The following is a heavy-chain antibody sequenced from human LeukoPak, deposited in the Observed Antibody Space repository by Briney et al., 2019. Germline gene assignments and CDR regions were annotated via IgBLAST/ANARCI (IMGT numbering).Heavy chain of an antibody. D-gene: IGHD6-6*01. V-gene: IGHV4-34*01. Sequence: SETLSLTCAVYGGSFSGYYWSWIRQPPGKGLEWIGEINHSGSTNYNPSLKSRVTMSVDTSKNQFSLKLSSVTAADTAVYYCARHPSQPRIAARPGGAAFDIWGQGTMVTVSS. J-gene: IGHJ3*02. CDR1: GGSFSGYY. CDR3: ARHPSQPRIAARPGGAAFDI. CDR2: INHSGST.